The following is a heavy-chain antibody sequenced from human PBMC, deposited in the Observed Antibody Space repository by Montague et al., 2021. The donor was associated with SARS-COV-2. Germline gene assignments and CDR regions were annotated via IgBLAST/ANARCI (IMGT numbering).Heavy chain of an antibody. CDR3: ARDHQGVAMIVVVMIGAEYYFDY. CDR2: IHHGGIT. CDR1: GGSFNDYY. J-gene: IGHJ4*02. Sequence: SETLFLTCAVYGGSFNDYYWSWIRQPPGKGLEWIGEIHHGGITNYSPSLKSRVTISADTSKNQFSLKLKSVTAADTANYYCARDHQGVAMIVVVMIGAEYYFDYWGQGSLVTVSS. D-gene: IGHD3-22*01. V-gene: IGHV4-34*01.